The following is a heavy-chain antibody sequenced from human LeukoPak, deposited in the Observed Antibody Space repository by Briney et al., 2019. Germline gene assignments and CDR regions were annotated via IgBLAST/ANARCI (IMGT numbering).Heavy chain of an antibody. CDR3: AREPGIAAAGPTAYFDY. CDR1: GYTFTSYY. CDR2: INTSGGST. V-gene: IGHV1-46*01. D-gene: IGHD6-13*01. J-gene: IGHJ4*02. Sequence: ASVKVSCKASGYTFTSYYMHWVRQAPGQGLEWMGTINTSGGSTRNAQKFQGRVTMTRDTSTSTAYMELSSLRSEDTAVYYCAREPGIAAAGPTAYFDYWGQGTLVTVSS.